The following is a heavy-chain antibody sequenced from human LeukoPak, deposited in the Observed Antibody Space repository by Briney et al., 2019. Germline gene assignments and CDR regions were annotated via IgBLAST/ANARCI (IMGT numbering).Heavy chain of an antibody. Sequence: GGSLTLSCAASGFTFSSYAMHWVRQAPGKGLEWVAAISYDGSNKDYADSVKGRFTISRDNSKNTLYLQMNSLRAEDTAVYYCASANYYGSGSYYNAPFDYWGQGTLVTVSS. CDR3: ASANYYGSGSYYNAPFDY. CDR2: ISYDGSNK. D-gene: IGHD3-10*01. J-gene: IGHJ4*02. CDR1: GFTFSSYA. V-gene: IGHV3-30-3*01.